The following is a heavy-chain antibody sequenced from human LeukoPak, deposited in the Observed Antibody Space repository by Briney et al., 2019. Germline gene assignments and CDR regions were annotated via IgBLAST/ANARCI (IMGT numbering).Heavy chain of an antibody. Sequence: GGTLRLSCAASGFTFNRYGMSWVRQAPGKGLEWVSAISGSGGTTYYADSVKGRFTISRDNAKNSLYLQMNSLRAEDTAVYYCARDRIPLTGYYLAYWGQGTLVTVSS. CDR3: ARDRIPLTGYYLAY. V-gene: IGHV3-23*01. J-gene: IGHJ4*02. CDR2: ISGSGGTT. D-gene: IGHD3-9*01. CDR1: GFTFNRYG.